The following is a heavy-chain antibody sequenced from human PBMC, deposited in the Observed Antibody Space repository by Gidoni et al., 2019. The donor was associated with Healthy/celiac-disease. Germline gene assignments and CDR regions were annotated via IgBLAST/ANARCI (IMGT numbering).Heavy chain of an antibody. Sequence: FTFSSYAMSWVRQAPGKGLEWVSAISGSGGSTYYADSVKGRFTISRDNSKNTLYLQMNSLRAEDTAVYYCAKDRTRYGSGWYLFDYWGQGTLVTVSS. CDR3: AKDRTRYGSGWYLFDY. V-gene: IGHV3-23*01. D-gene: IGHD6-19*01. CDR2: ISGSGGST. CDR1: FTFSSYA. J-gene: IGHJ4*02.